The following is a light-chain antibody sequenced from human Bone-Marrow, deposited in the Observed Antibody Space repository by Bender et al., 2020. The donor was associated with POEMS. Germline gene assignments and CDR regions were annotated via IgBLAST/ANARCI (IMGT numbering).Light chain of an antibody. V-gene: IGLV3-25*03. CDR2: NDI. Sequence: ELTQPPSVSVSPGQAASVTCSADVLATHFVYWYQQKPGQAPVLVIYNDIERPPGIPERFSGSKSGSTVTLTISGVQTEDEADYYCQSIDDTNSYVFGSGTRVFVL. CDR1: VLATHF. J-gene: IGLJ1*01. CDR3: QSIDDTNSYV.